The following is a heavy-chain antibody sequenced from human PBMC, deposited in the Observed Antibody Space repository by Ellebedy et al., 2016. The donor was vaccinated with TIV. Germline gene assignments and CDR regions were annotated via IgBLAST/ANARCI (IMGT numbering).Heavy chain of an antibody. D-gene: IGHD1-26*01. Sequence: FSGYDMHWVRQAPGKGLEWVAAISFDGSEKYYADSVKDRFTMSRDNSKITLYLQMNSLRAEDTAVYYCAKPTVADAFDIWGQGTMVTVTS. J-gene: IGHJ3*02. CDR2: ISFDGSEK. CDR3: AKPTVADAFDI. CDR1: FSGYD. V-gene: IGHV3-30*18.